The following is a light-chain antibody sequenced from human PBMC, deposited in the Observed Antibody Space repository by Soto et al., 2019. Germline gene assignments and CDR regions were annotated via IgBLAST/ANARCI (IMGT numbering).Light chain of an antibody. V-gene: IGKV3-20*01. Sequence: EIVLTQSPGTLSLSPGERATLSCRASQSVSSSYLAWYQQKPGQAPRLIIYGASSRATGIPDRFSGSGSGTELTLTISRLEPEDFAVYYCQQYGSSPLTFGQGTRLEIK. CDR2: GAS. J-gene: IGKJ5*01. CDR3: QQYGSSPLT. CDR1: QSVSSSY.